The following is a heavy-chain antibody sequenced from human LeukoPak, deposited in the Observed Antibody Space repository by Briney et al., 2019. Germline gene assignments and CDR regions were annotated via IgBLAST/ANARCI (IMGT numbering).Heavy chain of an antibody. CDR1: GYTFASYG. J-gene: IGHJ4*02. CDR3: ARDLRYSSSWYRVSDY. V-gene: IGHV1-18*01. D-gene: IGHD6-13*01. CDR2: ISAYNGNT. Sequence: ASVKVSCKASGYTFASYGISWVRQAPGQGLEWMGWISAYNGNTNYAQKLQGRVTMTTDTSTSTAYMELRSLRSDDTAVYYCARDLRYSSSWYRVSDYWGQGTLVTVSS.